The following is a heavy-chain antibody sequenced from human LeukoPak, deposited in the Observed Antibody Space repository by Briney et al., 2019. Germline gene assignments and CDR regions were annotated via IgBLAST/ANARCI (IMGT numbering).Heavy chain of an antibody. CDR1: GFTFSRYW. CDR3: ARDLVGDSDY. V-gene: IGHV3-7*01. CDR2: IKQDGSEK. J-gene: IGHJ4*02. Sequence: VGSLRLSCAASGFTFSRYWMSWVRQAPGKGLEWVANIKQDGSEKYYVDSVKGRFTISRDNAKNSLYLQMNSLRAEDTAVYYCARDLVGDSDYWGQGTLVTVSS. D-gene: IGHD1-26*01.